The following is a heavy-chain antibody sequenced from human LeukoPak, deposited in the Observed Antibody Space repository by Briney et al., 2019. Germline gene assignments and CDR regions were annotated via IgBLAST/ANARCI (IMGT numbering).Heavy chain of an antibody. CDR2: IYRDDTT. Sequence: GGSLRLSCAASGFTVSSNYMSWVRQAPGKGLEWVSVIYRDDTTYYADSVKGRFTISRGNSKNTLYLQMSSVRAEDTAVYYCATAAYDSGSYIVNHDCWGQGTLVTVSS. D-gene: IGHD3-22*01. J-gene: IGHJ4*02. CDR1: GFTVSSNY. CDR3: ATAAYDSGSYIVNHDC. V-gene: IGHV3-53*01.